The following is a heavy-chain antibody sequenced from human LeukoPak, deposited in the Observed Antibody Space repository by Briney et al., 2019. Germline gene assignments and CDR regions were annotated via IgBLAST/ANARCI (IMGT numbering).Heavy chain of an antibody. CDR2: IYYSGST. J-gene: IGHJ3*02. D-gene: IGHD3-22*01. Sequence: SETLSLTCTVSGGSISTYYWSWIRQPRGKALEWIGYIYYSGSTNYNPSLKSRVTISVDTSKKQFSLKLSSVTAADTAVYYCAREYYYDSSGYYPPHAFDIWGQGTMVTVSS. V-gene: IGHV4-59*01. CDR3: AREYYYDSSGYYPPHAFDI. CDR1: GGSISTYY.